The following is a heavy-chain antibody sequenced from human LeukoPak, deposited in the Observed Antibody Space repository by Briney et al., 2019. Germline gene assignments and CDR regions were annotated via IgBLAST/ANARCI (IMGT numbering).Heavy chain of an antibody. CDR2: IHYSGNT. Sequence: PSETLSLTCTVSGGSTSSSNYYWGWIRQPPGRGLEWIGGIHYSGNTYYNPSLKSRVTISVDTSKNQFSLKLSSVTAADTAVYYCARLGAGPTYYDFWSGYSSFYFDYWGQGTLVTVSS. V-gene: IGHV4-39*01. CDR3: ARLGAGPTYYDFWSGYSSFYFDY. D-gene: IGHD3-3*01. J-gene: IGHJ4*02. CDR1: GGSTSSSNYY.